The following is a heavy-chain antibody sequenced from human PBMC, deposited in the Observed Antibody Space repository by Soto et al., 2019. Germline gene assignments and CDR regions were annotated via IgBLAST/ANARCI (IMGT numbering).Heavy chain of an antibody. J-gene: IGHJ5*01. CDR2: ISNSYSI. Sequence: EVQLVESGGGLVKPGESLRLSCAASGFTFSSHSLNWVRQAPGKGLEWVSSISNSYSILHGDSVKGRFTISRDNAKNSLYLQMNSLRPEDTAVYYCARGISRGSYNWFDSWGQGTLVTVSS. CDR1: GFTFSSHS. V-gene: IGHV3-21*01. D-gene: IGHD2-21*01. CDR3: ARGISRGSYNWFDS.